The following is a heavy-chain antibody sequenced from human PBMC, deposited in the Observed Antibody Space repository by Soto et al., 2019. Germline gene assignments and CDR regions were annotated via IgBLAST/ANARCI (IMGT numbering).Heavy chain of an antibody. CDR2: ISGGGGST. CDR3: AKTEYSSSSGPPFRF. V-gene: IGHV3-23*01. Sequence: LRLYCAASGFTFIGYAMSWVRQAPGKGLEWVSAISGGGGSTYYADSVKGRFTISRDNSKNTLYLQMNSLRAEDTAAYYCAKTEYSSSSGPPFRFWGQGTLVTVSS. J-gene: IGHJ4*02. D-gene: IGHD6-6*01. CDR1: GFTFIGYA.